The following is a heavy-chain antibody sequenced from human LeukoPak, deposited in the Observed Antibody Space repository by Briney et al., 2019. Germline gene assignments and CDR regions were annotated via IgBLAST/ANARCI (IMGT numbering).Heavy chain of an antibody. Sequence: PGASLQISCKGSGYIFTSYWIGWVRQLPGKGLEWMGIIYPGDSDTRYSPSFQGQVTISADKSISTAYLQWSSLKASDTAMYYCARHRSLVGARWFDYWGQGTLVTVSS. J-gene: IGHJ4*02. CDR1: GYIFTSYW. V-gene: IGHV5-51*01. D-gene: IGHD1-26*01. CDR3: ARHRSLVGARWFDY. CDR2: IYPGDSDT.